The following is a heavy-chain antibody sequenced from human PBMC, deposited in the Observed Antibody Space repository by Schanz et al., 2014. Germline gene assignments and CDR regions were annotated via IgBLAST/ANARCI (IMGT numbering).Heavy chain of an antibody. CDR1: GYSFTKYG. CDR3: ARGGFFDSTSFDS. D-gene: IGHD2-2*01. Sequence: QVQLVQSGSEVKKPGDSVKVSCETSGYSFTKYGINWVRQAPGQGLEWMGIINPSGGSTSYAQKFQGRVTMTRDTSTSTVYMELSSLRSEDTAVYYCARGGFFDSTSFDSWGQGTLVTDSS. J-gene: IGHJ4*02. CDR2: INPSGGST. V-gene: IGHV1-46*01.